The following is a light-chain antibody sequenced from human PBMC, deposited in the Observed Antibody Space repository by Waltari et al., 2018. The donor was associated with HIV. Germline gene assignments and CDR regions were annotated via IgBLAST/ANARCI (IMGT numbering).Light chain of an antibody. CDR1: TSAISSYTS. J-gene: IGLJ3*02. V-gene: IGLV2-14*01. CDR2: GAS. CDR3: SSYTTSDSVV. Sequence: QSALTQPASVSGSPGQSISISCTGPTSAISSYTSVSWYRHRPGEAPKLLIYGASHRPSGVSHRFSASTFGNTASLTISGLQTDDEGDYYCSSYTTSDSVVFGGGTRLTVL.